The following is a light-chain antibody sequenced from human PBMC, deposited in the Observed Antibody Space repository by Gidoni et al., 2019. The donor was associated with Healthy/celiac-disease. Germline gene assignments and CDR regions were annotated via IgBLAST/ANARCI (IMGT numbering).Light chain of an antibody. V-gene: IGKV3-20*01. J-gene: IGKJ4*01. Sequence: DIVLTQSPGTLSLSPGERATLSCRASQSVSSSYLAWYQQKPGQAPRLLIYGASSRATGIPDRFSGSGSGTDFTLTISRLEPEDFAVYYCQQYGSSPHLTFGGGTKVEIK. CDR2: GAS. CDR3: QQYGSSPHLT. CDR1: QSVSSSY.